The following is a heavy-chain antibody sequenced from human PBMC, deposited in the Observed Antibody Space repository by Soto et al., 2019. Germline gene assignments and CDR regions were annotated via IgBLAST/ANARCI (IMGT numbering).Heavy chain of an antibody. Sequence: SVKVSCKASGGTFSSYAISWVRQAPGQGVEWMGGIMPIFGTANYAKKFQGRVTITADKSTSKADMELSSLRSGDTAVYYCARGVVVPAAPGYFDYWGQGTLVTVSS. CDR3: ARGVVVPAAPGYFDY. CDR2: IMPIFGTA. J-gene: IGHJ4*02. V-gene: IGHV1-69*06. CDR1: GGTFSSYA. D-gene: IGHD2-2*01.